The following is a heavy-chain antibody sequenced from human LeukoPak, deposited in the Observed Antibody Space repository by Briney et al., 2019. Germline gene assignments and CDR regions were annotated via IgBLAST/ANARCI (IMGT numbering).Heavy chain of an antibody. Sequence: GRSLRLSCAASGFTFSTYEMNWVRQAPGKGLEWVSYMSSSGSTVYYANSVKGRFTVSRDSAKNSLYLQMNSLRAEDTAVYYCARDARPYSSSWYAPGNWGQGTLVTVSS. CDR2: MSSSGSTV. CDR1: GFTFSTYE. J-gene: IGHJ4*02. D-gene: IGHD6-13*01. V-gene: IGHV3-48*03. CDR3: ARDARPYSSSWYAPGN.